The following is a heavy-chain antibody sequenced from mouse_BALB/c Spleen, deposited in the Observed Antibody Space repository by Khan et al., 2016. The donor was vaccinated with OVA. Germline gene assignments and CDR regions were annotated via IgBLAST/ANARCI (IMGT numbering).Heavy chain of an antibody. CDR3: ARELFATVVATPFAY. J-gene: IGHJ3*01. V-gene: IGHV5-9-3*01. D-gene: IGHD1-1*01. CDR2: ISSGGSYT. CDR1: GFTFSNYA. Sequence: EVELVESGGGLVKPGGSLKLSCAASGFTFSNYAMSWVRQTPEKRLEWVATISSGGSYTHYPDSVQGRFTISRDNAKNTLYLHMSSLRSEDTAIYYCARELFATVVATPFAYWGQGTLVTVSA.